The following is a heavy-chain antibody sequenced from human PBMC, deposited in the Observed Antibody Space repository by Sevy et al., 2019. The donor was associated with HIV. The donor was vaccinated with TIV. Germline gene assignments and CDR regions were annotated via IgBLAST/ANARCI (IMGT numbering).Heavy chain of an antibody. CDR3: ARDSLNSNGYGVLDP. D-gene: IGHD6-25*01. CDR2: ISSSSSYL. CDR1: GFTFSSYS. Sequence: GGSLRLSCAASGFTFSSYSMNWVRQAPGKGLEWVSSISSSSSYLYYADSVKGRFTISRDNAKNSLYLQMNSLRAEDTAVYYCARDSLNSNGYGVLDPWGQGTLVTVSS. V-gene: IGHV3-21*01. J-gene: IGHJ5*02.